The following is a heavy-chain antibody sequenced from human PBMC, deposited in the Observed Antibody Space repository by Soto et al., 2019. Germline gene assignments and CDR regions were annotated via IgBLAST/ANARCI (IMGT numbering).Heavy chain of an antibody. CDR3: ARDILIVSRRANDAFDV. V-gene: IGHV1-3*01. CDR1: GLTFSDTL. CDR2: INPANGNT. J-gene: IGHJ3*01. Sequence: QVQLVQPGAEVQKPGASEKTSCQATGLTFSDTLINWVRQGPGQRLEWMGWINPANGNTRYSESFQGRVTISSLSSASTDYVALSDLTSEDTAVYYCARDILIVSRRANDAFDVWGQGTLITVSS. D-gene: IGHD2-8*02.